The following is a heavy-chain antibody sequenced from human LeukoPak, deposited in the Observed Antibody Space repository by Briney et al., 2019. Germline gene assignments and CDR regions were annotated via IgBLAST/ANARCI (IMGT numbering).Heavy chain of an antibody. D-gene: IGHD2-15*01. J-gene: IGHJ3*02. CDR1: GGSFSGYY. CDR2: INHSGST. CDR3: ARGRDFTWSFDI. V-gene: IGHV4-34*01. Sequence: SETLSLTCAVYGGSFSGYYWSWIRLPPGKGLEWIGEINHSGSTNYNPSLKSRVTISVDTSKNQFSLKLSSVTAADTAVYYCARGRDFTWSFDIWGQGTMVTVSS.